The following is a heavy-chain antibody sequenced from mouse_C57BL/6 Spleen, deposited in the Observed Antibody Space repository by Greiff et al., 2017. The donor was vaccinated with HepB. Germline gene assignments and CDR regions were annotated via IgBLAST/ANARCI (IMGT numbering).Heavy chain of an antibody. J-gene: IGHJ2*01. CDR3: AREDGNYEGYFDY. V-gene: IGHV5-4*01. D-gene: IGHD2-1*01. CDR1: GFTFSSYA. Sequence: EVKLVESGGGLVKPGGSLKLSCAASGFTFSSYAMSWVRQTPEKRLEWVATISDGGSYTYYPDNVKGRFTISRDNAKNNLYLQMSHLKSEDTAMYYCAREDGNYEGYFDYWGQGTTLTVSS. CDR2: ISDGGSYT.